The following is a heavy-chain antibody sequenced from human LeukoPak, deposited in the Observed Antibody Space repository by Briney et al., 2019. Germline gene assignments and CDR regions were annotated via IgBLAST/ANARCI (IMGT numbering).Heavy chain of an antibody. V-gene: IGHV1-18*01. D-gene: IGHD2-15*01. Sequence: GASVKVSCKASGYTFTSYGISWVRQAPGQGLEWMGWISAYNGNTNYAQKLQGRVTMTRDMSTSTVYMELSSLRSEDTAVYYCARSDHFEVAAKRDWYFDLWGRGTLVTVSS. CDR3: ARSDHFEVAAKRDWYFDL. CDR2: ISAYNGNT. CDR1: GYTFTSYG. J-gene: IGHJ2*01.